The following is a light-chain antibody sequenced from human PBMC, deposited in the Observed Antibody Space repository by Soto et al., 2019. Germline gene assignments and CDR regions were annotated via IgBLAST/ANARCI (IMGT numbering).Light chain of an antibody. CDR2: DAS. J-gene: IGKJ2*01. V-gene: IGKV1-5*01. CDR1: QSVSTW. Sequence: DIQMTQSPSTLSASVGDRVTITCRASQSVSTWLAWYQQKPGKAPKLLISDASSLESGVPSRVSGSGSGTEFTLTVSRLQPDDFATYYCQQYHHYPTFGQGTKLEIK. CDR3: QQYHHYPT.